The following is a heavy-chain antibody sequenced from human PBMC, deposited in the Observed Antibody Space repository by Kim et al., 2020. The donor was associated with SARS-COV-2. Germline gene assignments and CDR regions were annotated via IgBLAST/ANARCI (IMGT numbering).Heavy chain of an antibody. J-gene: IGHJ4*02. V-gene: IGHV3-21*01. CDR3: ARDYGSGYSSSWYLDY. Sequence: GGSLRLSCAASGFTFSSYSMNWVRQAPGKGLEWVSSISSSSSYIYYADSVKGRFTISRDNAKNSLYLQMNSLRAEDTAVYYCARDYGSGYSSSWYLDYWGQGTLVTVSS. CDR2: ISSSSSYI. D-gene: IGHD6-13*01. CDR1: GFTFSSYS.